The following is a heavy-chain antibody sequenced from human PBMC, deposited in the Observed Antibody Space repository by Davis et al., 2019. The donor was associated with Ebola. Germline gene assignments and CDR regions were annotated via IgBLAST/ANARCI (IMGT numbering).Heavy chain of an antibody. CDR2: IYYSGST. Sequence: MPGGSLRLSCTVSGGSISSGGYYWSWIRQHPGKGLEWIGSIYYSGSTYYNPSLKSRVTISVDTSKNQFSLKLSSVTAADTAVYYCARGARWGQGTLVTVSS. CDR3: ARGAR. V-gene: IGHV4-39*01. J-gene: IGHJ4*02. CDR1: GGSISSGGYY. D-gene: IGHD6-6*01.